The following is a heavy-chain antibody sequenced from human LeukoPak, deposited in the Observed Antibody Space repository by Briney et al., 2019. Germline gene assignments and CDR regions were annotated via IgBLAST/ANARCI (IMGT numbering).Heavy chain of an antibody. D-gene: IGHD1-7*01. CDR3: AKSLRNWNYVPFLGY. V-gene: IGHV3-23*01. J-gene: IGHJ4*02. CDR1: GFTFSSYA. Sequence: GGSLRLSCAASGFTFSSYAMSWVRQAPGKGLDWVSAISGSGGSTYYADSVKGRFTISRDNSKNTLYLQMNSLRAEDTAVYYCAKSLRNWNYVPFLGYWGQGTLVTVSS. CDR2: ISGSGGST.